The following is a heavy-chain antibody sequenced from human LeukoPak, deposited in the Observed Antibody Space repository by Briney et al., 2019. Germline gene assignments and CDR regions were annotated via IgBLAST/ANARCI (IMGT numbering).Heavy chain of an antibody. CDR3: AIHIGTDAFDI. Sequence: ASVKVSCKASGGTFSSYGISWVRQAPGQGLEWMGWINPNSGGTNYAQKFQGRVTMTRDTSISTAYMELSRLRSDDTAVYYCAIHIGTDAFDIWGQGTMVTVSS. J-gene: IGHJ3*02. CDR2: INPNSGGT. V-gene: IGHV1-2*02. CDR1: GGTFSSYG. D-gene: IGHD5-12*01.